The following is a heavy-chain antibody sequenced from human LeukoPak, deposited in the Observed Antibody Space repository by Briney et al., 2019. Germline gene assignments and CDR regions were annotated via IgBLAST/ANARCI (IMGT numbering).Heavy chain of an antibody. CDR2: IYPRDGST. CDR3: ARGALGGTTDY. J-gene: IGHJ4*02. Sequence: ASVKVSCKASGYTFTSNYIHWVRQAPGQGLEWMGMIYPRDGSTSYAQKFQGRVTMTRNTSISTAYMELSSLRSEDTAVYYCARGALGGTTDYWGQGTLVTVSS. CDR1: GYTFTSNY. V-gene: IGHV1-46*01. D-gene: IGHD1-1*01.